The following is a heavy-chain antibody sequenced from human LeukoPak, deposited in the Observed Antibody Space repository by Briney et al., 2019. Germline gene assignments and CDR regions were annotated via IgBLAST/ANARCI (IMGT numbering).Heavy chain of an antibody. CDR3: ARGYCSTTSCQYYFDN. D-gene: IGHD2-2*01. CDR2: INAGNGDT. Sequence: ASVKVSCKTSGYSFNDYAIHWARQAPGHRLEWMGWINAGNGDTKFSHNFQGRVTIIRDTSASSAYMELSSLKSEDTAVYYCARGYCSTTSCQYYFDNWGQGTQVTVSS. CDR1: GYSFNDYA. V-gene: IGHV1-3*01. J-gene: IGHJ4*02.